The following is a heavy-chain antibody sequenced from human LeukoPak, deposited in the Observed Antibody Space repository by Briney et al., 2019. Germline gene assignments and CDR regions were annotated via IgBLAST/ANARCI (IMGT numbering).Heavy chain of an antibody. J-gene: IGHJ4*02. Sequence: ASVKVSCKASGYTFTGYYMHWVRQAPGQGLEWMGWINPNSGGINYAQKFQGWVTMTRDTSISTAYMELSRLRSDDTAVYYCARAPYGSGSYYYYFDYWGQGTLVTVSS. CDR1: GYTFTGYY. D-gene: IGHD3-10*01. CDR3: ARAPYGSGSYYYYFDY. V-gene: IGHV1-2*04. CDR2: INPNSGGI.